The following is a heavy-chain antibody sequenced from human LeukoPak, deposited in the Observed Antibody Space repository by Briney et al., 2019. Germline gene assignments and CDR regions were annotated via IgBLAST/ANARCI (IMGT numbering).Heavy chain of an antibody. CDR2: INPSGGST. D-gene: IGHD3-3*01. CDR3: ARDLRFLEWPYYYYGMDV. V-gene: IGHV1-46*01. CDR1: GYTFTSYY. Sequence: ASVKVSCKASGYTFTSYYMHWVRQAPGQGLEWMGIINPSGGSTSYAQKFQVRVTMTRDTSTSTVYMELSSLRSEDTAVYYCARDLRFLEWPYYYYGMDVWGQGTTVTVSS. J-gene: IGHJ6*02.